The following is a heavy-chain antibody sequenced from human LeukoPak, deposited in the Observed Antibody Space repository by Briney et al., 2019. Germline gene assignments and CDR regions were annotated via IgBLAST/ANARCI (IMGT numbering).Heavy chain of an antibody. CDR1: GFTFSSYG. CDR2: ISYDGSNK. CDR3: AKDRMLFTGEGSFDY. D-gene: IGHD7-27*01. Sequence: GGSLRLSCAASGFTFSSYGMHWVRQAPGKGLEWVAVISYDGSNKYYADSVKGRFTISRDNSKNTLYLQMNSLRAEDTAVYYCAKDRMLFTGEGSFDYWGQGTLVTVSS. V-gene: IGHV3-30*18. J-gene: IGHJ4*02.